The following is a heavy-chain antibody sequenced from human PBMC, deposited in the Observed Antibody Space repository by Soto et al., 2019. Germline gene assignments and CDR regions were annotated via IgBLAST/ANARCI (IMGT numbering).Heavy chain of an antibody. V-gene: IGHV1-8*01. D-gene: IGHD3-10*01. J-gene: IGHJ3*02. CDR1: GYTFTSYD. Sequence: QVQLVQSGAEVKKPGASVKVSCKASGYTFTSYDINWVRQATGQGLEWMGWMNPNSGNTGYAQKFHGRVTMTRNTSISTAYMELSSLRSEDTAVYYCARGINYYDSGDDAFDIWGQGTMVTVS. CDR2: MNPNSGNT. CDR3: ARGINYYDSGDDAFDI.